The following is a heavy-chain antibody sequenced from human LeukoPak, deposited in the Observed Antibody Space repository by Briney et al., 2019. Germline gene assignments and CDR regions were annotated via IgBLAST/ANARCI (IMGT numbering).Heavy chain of an antibody. Sequence: GSLRLSCAASGFTFSSYAMHWVRQAPGKGLEWVAVISYDGSNKYYADSVKGRFTISRDNSKNTLYLQMNSLRAEDTAVYYCARVRYYGSGSYYPIDYWGQGTLVTVSS. CDR2: ISYDGSNK. D-gene: IGHD3-10*01. J-gene: IGHJ4*02. CDR1: GFTFSSYA. CDR3: ARVRYYGSGSYYPIDY. V-gene: IGHV3-30-3*01.